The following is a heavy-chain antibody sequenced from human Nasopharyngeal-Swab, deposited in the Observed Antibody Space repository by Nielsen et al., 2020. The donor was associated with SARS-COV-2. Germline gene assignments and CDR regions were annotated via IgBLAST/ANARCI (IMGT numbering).Heavy chain of an antibody. J-gene: IGHJ4*02. Sequence: GGSLRLSCAASGFTFSSYAMHWVRQAPGKGLEWVAVISYDGSNKYYADSVKGRFTISRDNSKNTLYLQMNSLRADDTARYYCADPPFSEYWGQGTLVTVSS. V-gene: IGHV3-30-3*01. CDR3: ADPPFSEY. CDR2: ISYDGSNK. CDR1: GFTFSSYA.